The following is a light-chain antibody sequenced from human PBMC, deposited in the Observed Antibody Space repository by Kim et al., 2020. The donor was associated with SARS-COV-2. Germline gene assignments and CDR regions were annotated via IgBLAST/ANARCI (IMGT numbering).Light chain of an antibody. CDR1: HDIGIN. V-gene: IGKV3-11*01. CDR2: DAS. J-gene: IGKJ4*01. Sequence: PEEGATLSCRASHDIGINLAWYQQTPGQAPRLLVYDASIRATGIPDRFSGSGSGTDFTLTIGSLEPRDFAIYYCQQRGNWPPALTFGGGTKVDIK. CDR3: QQRGNWPPALT.